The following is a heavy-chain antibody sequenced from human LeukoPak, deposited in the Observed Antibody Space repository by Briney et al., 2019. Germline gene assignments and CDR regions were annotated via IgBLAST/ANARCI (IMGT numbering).Heavy chain of an antibody. D-gene: IGHD3-22*01. CDR2: IYSGGST. V-gene: IGHV3-53*01. CDR1: GFTVSSNY. Sequence: GGSLRLSCAAFGFTVSSNYMSWVRQAPGKGLEWVSVIYSGGSTYYADSVKGRFTISRDNSKNTLYLQMNSLRAEDTAVYYCARAPPYYYDSSGYLFGEAFDIWGQGTMVTVSS. J-gene: IGHJ3*02. CDR3: ARAPPYYYDSSGYLFGEAFDI.